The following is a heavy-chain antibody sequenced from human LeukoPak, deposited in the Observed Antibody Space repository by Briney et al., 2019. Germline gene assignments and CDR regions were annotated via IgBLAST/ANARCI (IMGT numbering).Heavy chain of an antibody. J-gene: IGHJ6*04. CDR2: IYSSGTA. V-gene: IGHV4-4*07. CDR3: ATGRMDV. Sequence: SETLSLTCTVSGDSISSYFWSWIRQPAGKGLEWIGRIYSSGTAYYNPSLKSRVTISVDTSKNQFSLKLSYVTAADTAVYYCATGRMDVWGKGTTVTVSS. CDR1: GDSISSYF.